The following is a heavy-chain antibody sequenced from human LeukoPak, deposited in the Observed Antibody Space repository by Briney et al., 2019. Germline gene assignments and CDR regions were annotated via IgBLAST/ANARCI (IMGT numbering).Heavy chain of an antibody. D-gene: IGHD2-15*01. J-gene: IGHJ4*02. CDR1: GGSFSGYY. CDR3: APGWPALDY. Sequence: SETLSLTCAVYGGSFSGYYWSWTRQPPGKGLEWIGEINHSGSTNYNPSLKSRVTISVDTSKNQFSLKLSSVTAADTAVYYCAPGWPALDYWGQGTLVTVSS. V-gene: IGHV4-34*01. CDR2: INHSGST.